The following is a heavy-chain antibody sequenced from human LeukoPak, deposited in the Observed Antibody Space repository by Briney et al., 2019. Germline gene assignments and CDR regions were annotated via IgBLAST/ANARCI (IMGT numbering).Heavy chain of an antibody. V-gene: IGHV3-21*01. CDR3: ARERTYCTSPRCYSDY. J-gene: IGHJ4*02. CDR2: ISSSNTYI. Sequence: GGSLRLSRAASGFTFSSYNMNWVRQAPGKGLEWVSSISSSNTYIYYADSVKGRFTISRDNAKNSLFLQMNSLRAEDTAVYYCARERTYCTSPRCYSDYWGQGTLVTVSS. CDR1: GFTFSSYN. D-gene: IGHD2-2*01.